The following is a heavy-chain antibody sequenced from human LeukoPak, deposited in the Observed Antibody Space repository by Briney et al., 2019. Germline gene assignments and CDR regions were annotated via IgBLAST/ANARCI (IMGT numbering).Heavy chain of an antibody. D-gene: IGHD4-17*01. Sequence: GGSLRLSCAASGFSFISYGMHWVRQAPGKGLEWVGVISDDGRRKDYADSVKGRFTISRDNSKDTLYLQMNSLRAEDTAVYYCAKRPSDYGDYVGYFDYRGQGTLVTVSS. CDR1: GFSFISYG. V-gene: IGHV3-30*18. CDR2: ISDDGRRK. J-gene: IGHJ4*02. CDR3: AKRPSDYGDYVGYFDY.